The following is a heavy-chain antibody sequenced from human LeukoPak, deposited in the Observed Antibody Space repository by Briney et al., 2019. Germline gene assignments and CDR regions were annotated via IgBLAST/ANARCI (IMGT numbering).Heavy chain of an antibody. V-gene: IGHV6-1*01. J-gene: IGHJ4*02. CDR2: TYYRSNWYS. CDR1: GDSVSSINAA. Sequence: SQTLSLTCAISGDSVSSINAAWNWVRQSPSRGLEWLGSTYYRSNWYSDYAVPIQGRISINPDTSKHQFTLHLFSVTPDDTAVYYCARDVATTGWYTFDYWGQGTRVTVS. CDR3: ARDVATTGWYTFDY. D-gene: IGHD6-19*01.